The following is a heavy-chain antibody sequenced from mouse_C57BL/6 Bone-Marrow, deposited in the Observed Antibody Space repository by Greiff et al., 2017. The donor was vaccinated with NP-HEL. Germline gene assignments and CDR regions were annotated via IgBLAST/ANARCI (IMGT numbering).Heavy chain of an antibody. J-gene: IGHJ4*01. CDR2: IDPEDGET. CDR1: GFNIKDYY. V-gene: IGHV14-2*01. Sequence: EVMLVESGAELVKPGASVKLSCTASGFNIKDYYMHWVKQRTEQGLEWIGRIDPEDGETKYAPKFQGKAPITADTSSNTAYLQLSSLTSEDTAVYYCARGSNYLYYYAMDYWGQGTSVTVSS. D-gene: IGHD2-5*01. CDR3: ARGSNYLYYYAMDY.